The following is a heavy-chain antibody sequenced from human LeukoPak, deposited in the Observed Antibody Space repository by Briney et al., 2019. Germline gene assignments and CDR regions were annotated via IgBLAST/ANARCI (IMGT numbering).Heavy chain of an antibody. J-gene: IGHJ4*02. CDR1: GGSISSSSYY. CDR3: ARHRGGSYQEGGNYFDY. Sequence: SETLSLTCTVSGGSISSSSYYWGWIRQPPGKGLEWIGSIYYSGSTYYNPSLKSRVTISVDTSKNQFSLKLSSVTAADTAVYYCARHRGGSYQEGGNYFDYWGQGTLVTVSS. V-gene: IGHV4-39*01. D-gene: IGHD1-26*01. CDR2: IYYSGST.